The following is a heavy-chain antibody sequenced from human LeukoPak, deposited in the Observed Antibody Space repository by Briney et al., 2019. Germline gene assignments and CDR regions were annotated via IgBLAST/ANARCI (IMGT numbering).Heavy chain of an antibody. J-gene: IGHJ4*02. Sequence: PGGSLRLSCAASGFPFSSHAMHWVRQAPGKGLEWVSVISYDGSNKFYADSVKGRFTISRDNSKNTLFLQMNSLRVEDTAVYYCARVKDYFDSNAYYHAFDYWGQGTLVTVST. CDR2: ISYDGSNK. CDR1: GFPFSSHA. D-gene: IGHD3-22*01. V-gene: IGHV3-30-3*01. CDR3: ARVKDYFDSNAYYHAFDY.